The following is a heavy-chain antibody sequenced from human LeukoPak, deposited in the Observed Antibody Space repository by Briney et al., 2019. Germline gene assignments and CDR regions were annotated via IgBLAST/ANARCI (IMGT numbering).Heavy chain of an antibody. D-gene: IGHD6-19*01. Sequence: QTLSLTCTISGDSVSSNNAAWNWIRQSPSRGLEWLGRAYYRSKWFNDYAVSVKSRITITSDTSKNQFSLQLNSVTPEDTAVYYCARTRYSSGGAYYYGVNVWGQGTTVTVSS. CDR1: GDSVSSNNAA. CDR2: AYYRSKWFN. CDR3: ARTRYSSGGAYYYGVNV. J-gene: IGHJ6*02. V-gene: IGHV6-1*01.